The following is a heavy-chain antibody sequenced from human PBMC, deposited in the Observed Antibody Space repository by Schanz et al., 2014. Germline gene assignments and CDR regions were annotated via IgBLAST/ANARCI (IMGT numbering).Heavy chain of an antibody. CDR1: GFSFSGYG. CDR3: TKFETRTGTNY. V-gene: IGHV3-30*02. CDR2: IRFDASAK. J-gene: IGHJ4*02. Sequence: QVQLVESGGGVAQPGGSLRLSCAASGFSFSGYGIHWVRQAPGKGLEWVAYIRFDASAKYYADSVKGRFTISRDNSKNTLYLQMNSLRAEDTAVYYCTKFETRTGTNYWGQGTLVTVSS. D-gene: IGHD1-1*01.